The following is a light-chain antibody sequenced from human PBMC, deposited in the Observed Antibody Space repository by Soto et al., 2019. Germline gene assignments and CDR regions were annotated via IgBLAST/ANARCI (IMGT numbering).Light chain of an antibody. CDR1: QSVSSD. CDR3: HQYNNWPPYT. CDR2: GAS. Sequence: EIVMTQSPDTLSVSPGERVTLSCRASQSVSSDFAWYQQKPGQAPRLLIYGASTRATDIAARFSGSGSGTEFTLTISSLQSEDFAVYYCHQYNNWPPYTFGQGTKLEIK. J-gene: IGKJ2*01. V-gene: IGKV3-15*01.